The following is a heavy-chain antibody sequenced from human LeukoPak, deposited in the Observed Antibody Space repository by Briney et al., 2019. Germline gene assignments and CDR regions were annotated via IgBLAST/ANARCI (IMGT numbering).Heavy chain of an antibody. J-gene: IGHJ4*02. CDR2: ISWNSGSI. D-gene: IGHD3-22*01. Sequence: GGSLRLSCAASGFTFDDYAMHWVRQAPGKGLEWVSGISWNSGSIGYADSVKGRFTISRDNAKNSLYLQVNSLRAEDTALYYCAKGHYYDSSGYLVYWGQGTLVTVSS. V-gene: IGHV3-9*01. CDR3: AKGHYYDSSGYLVY. CDR1: GFTFDDYA.